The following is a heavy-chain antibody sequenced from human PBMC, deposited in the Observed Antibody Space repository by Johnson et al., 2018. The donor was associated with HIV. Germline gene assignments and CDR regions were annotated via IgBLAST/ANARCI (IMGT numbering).Heavy chain of an antibody. CDR1: GFTFSSYW. Sequence: VQLVESGGGLVQPGGSLRLSCAASGFTFSSYWMSWVRQAPGKGLEWVANIKKDGSEKYYVDSVKGRFPISRDNAKNSLYLQMNSLRAEDTAVYYCARLGIAAARGAFDIWGQGTMVTVSS. V-gene: IGHV3-7*01. CDR2: IKKDGSEK. D-gene: IGHD6-13*01. J-gene: IGHJ3*02. CDR3: ARLGIAAARGAFDI.